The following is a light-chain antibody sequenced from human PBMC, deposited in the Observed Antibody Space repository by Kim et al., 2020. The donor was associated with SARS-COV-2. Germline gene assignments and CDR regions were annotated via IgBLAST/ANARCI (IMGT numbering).Light chain of an antibody. CDR3: SSYAGDNDYV. CDR2: EVT. V-gene: IGLV2-8*01. CDR1: SSDIGAFDY. Sequence: GQSVTISCTGTSSDIGAFDYVSWYQLHPGKAPKLMIAEVTKRPSGVPDRFSGSRSGNTASLTVSGLQAEDEAEYYCSSYAGDNDYVFGTGTKVTVL. J-gene: IGLJ1*01.